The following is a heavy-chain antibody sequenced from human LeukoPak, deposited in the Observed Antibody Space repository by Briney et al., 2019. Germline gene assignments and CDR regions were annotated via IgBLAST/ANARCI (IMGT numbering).Heavy chain of an antibody. Sequence: GGSLRLSRAASGFTFSSYGMHWVRQAPGKGLGWVAVISYDGSNKYYADSVKGRFTISRDNSKNTLYLQMNSLRAEDTAVYYCAKDSSYSSGYSYGYYFDYWGQGTLVTVSS. V-gene: IGHV3-30*18. CDR2: ISYDGSNK. J-gene: IGHJ4*02. D-gene: IGHD5-18*01. CDR3: AKDSSYSSGYSYGYYFDY. CDR1: GFTFSSYG.